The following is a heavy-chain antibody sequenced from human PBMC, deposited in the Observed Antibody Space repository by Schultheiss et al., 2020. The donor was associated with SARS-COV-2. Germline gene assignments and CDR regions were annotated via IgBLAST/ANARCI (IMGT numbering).Heavy chain of an antibody. V-gene: IGHV4-59*01. CDR3: AKDAYYYDSSGPSTSHYYYDGMDV. CDR1: GGSISSYY. D-gene: IGHD3-22*01. Sequence: SETLSLTCTVSGGSISSYYWSWIRQPPGKGLEWIGYIYYSGSTNYNPSLQSRVTISVDTSKNQFSLKLSSVTAADTAVYYCAKDAYYYDSSGPSTSHYYYDGMDVWGQGTTVTVAS. CDR2: IYYSGST. J-gene: IGHJ6*02.